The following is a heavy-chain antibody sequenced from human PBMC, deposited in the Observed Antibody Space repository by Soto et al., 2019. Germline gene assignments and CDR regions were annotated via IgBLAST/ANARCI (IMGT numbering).Heavy chain of an antibody. V-gene: IGHV1-3*01. CDR2: INAGNGNT. Sequence: ASVKVSCKASGYTFTSYAMHWVRQAPGQRLEWMGWINAGNGNTKYSQKFQGRVTITRDTSASTAYMELSSLRSEDTAVYYCARELTYYDFWGGYYPSYFDYWGQGTLVTVSS. CDR1: GYTFTSYA. CDR3: ARELTYYDFWGGYYPSYFDY. J-gene: IGHJ4*02. D-gene: IGHD3-3*01.